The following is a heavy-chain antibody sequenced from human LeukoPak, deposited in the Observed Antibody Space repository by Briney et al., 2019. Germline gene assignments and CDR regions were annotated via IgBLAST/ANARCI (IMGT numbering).Heavy chain of an antibody. CDR2: ISSSGSTK. D-gene: IGHD3-3*01. Sequence: GGSLRLSCAASGFTFSDYYMSWIRQAPGKGLEWVSYISSSGSTKYYADSVKGRFTISRDNAKNSLYLQMNSLRAEDTAVYYCARAPREWLLGYYFDYWGQGTLVTVSS. J-gene: IGHJ4*02. CDR1: GFTFSDYY. V-gene: IGHV3-11*04. CDR3: ARAPREWLLGYYFDY.